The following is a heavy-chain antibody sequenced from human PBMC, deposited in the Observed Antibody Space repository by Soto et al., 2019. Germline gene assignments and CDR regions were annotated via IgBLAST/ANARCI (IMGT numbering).Heavy chain of an antibody. J-gene: IGHJ4*02. Sequence: SVKVSCKASGGTFSSYAISWVRQAPGQGLEWMGGIIPIFGTANYAQKFQGRVTITADESTSTAYMELSSLRSEDTAVYYCAKRYCSSTSCYSFDYWGQGPLVSVSS. D-gene: IGHD2-2*01. CDR1: GGTFSSYA. CDR3: AKRYCSSTSCYSFDY. CDR2: IIPIFGTA. V-gene: IGHV1-69*13.